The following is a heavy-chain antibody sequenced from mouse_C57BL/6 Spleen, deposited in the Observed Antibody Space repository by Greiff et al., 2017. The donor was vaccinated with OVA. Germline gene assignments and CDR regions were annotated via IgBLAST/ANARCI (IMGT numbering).Heavy chain of an antibody. J-gene: IGHJ4*01. V-gene: IGHV1-64*01. CDR1: GYTFTSYW. D-gene: IGHD2-2*01. CDR2: IHPNSGST. CDR3: ARENGYGYAMDY. Sequence: VQLQQPGAELVKPGASVKLSCKASGYTFTSYWMHWVKQRPGQGLEWIGMIHPNSGSTNYNEKFKSKATLTVDKSSSTAYMQLSSLTSEDSAVYYCARENGYGYAMDYWGQGTSVTVSS.